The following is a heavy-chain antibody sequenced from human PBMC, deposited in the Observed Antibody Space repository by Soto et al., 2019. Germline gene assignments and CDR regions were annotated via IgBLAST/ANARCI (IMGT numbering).Heavy chain of an antibody. CDR2: ISAYNGNT. J-gene: IGHJ5*02. CDR1: GYTFTSYG. CDR3: AVEIAVAEYNWFDP. D-gene: IGHD6-19*01. V-gene: IGHV1-18*01. Sequence: ASVKVSCKASGYTFTSYGISWVRQAPGQGLEWMGWISAYNGNTNYAQKLQGRVTMTTDTSTSTTYMELRSLRSDDTAVYYCAVEIAVAEYNWFDPWGQGTLVTVSS.